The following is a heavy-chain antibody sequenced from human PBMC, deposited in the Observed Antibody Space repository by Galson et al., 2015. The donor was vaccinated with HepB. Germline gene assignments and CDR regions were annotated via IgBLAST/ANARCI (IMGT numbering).Heavy chain of an antibody. J-gene: IGHJ6*02. CDR2: ISGSGGST. D-gene: IGHD6-13*01. CDR3: AKEMQQPYYYYYGMDV. Sequence: SLRLSCAASGFTFSSYAMSWVRQAPGKGLEWVSAISGSGGSTYYADSVKGRFTISRDNSKNTLYLQMNCLRAEDTAVYYCAKEMQQPYYYYYGMDVWGQGTTVTVSS. CDR1: GFTFSSYA. V-gene: IGHV3-23*01.